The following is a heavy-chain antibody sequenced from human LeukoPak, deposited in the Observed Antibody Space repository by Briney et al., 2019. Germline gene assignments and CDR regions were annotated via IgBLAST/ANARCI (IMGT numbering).Heavy chain of an antibody. J-gene: IGHJ4*02. D-gene: IGHD3-3*01. CDR3: ARMYYDFWSGYRHYFDY. CDR1: GGSISSGSYY. CDR2: IYTSGST. V-gene: IGHV4-61*02. Sequence: PSQTLSLTCTVSGGSISSGSYYWSWIRQPAGKGLEWIGRIYTSGSTNYNPSLKSRVTISVDTSKNQFSLKLSSVTAADTAVYDCARMYYDFWSGYRHYFDYWGQGTLVTVSS.